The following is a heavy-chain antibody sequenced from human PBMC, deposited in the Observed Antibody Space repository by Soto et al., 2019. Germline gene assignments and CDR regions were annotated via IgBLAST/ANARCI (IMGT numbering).Heavy chain of an antibody. CDR2: ISACNGNT. Sequence: QVQLVQCGAEVKKPGASVKVSCKASGYTFTSYGISWVRQAPGQGLEWMGWISACNGNTNYAQKLQGRVTMTTDTSPSTVHVELSGVSSNATAVYYCARGAFPERLELRPHFDSWGQGTLVTVSS. J-gene: IGHJ4*02. CDR1: GYTFTSYG. CDR3: ARGAFPERLELRPHFDS. V-gene: IGHV1-18*01. D-gene: IGHD1-26*01.